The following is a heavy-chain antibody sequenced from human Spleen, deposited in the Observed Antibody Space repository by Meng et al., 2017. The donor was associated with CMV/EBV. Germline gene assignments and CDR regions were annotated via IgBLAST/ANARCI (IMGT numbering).Heavy chain of an antibody. CDR2: IYYTGST. CDR1: GGSIGRGGNY. Sequence: GSLRLSCTVSGGSIGRGGNYYHWIRQPPGKGLEWIGKIYYTGSTNSNPSLKSRVSMSVDTTKNQFSVMFSSVTAADTAVYYCARDVRNWPAYGMDVWGQGTTVTVSS. J-gene: IGHJ6*02. V-gene: IGHV4-61*08. CDR3: ARDVRNWPAYGMDV. D-gene: IGHD1-1*01.